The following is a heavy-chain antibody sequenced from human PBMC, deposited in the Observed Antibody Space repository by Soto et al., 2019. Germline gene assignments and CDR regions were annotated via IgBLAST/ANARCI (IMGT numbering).Heavy chain of an antibody. CDR2: TYYRSKWYN. Sequence: SQTLSLTCAISGDSVSSNSAAWNWIRQSPSRGLEWLGRTYYRSKWYNDYAVSVKGRITINPDTSKNQFSLKLSSVTAADTAVYYCARGGLKIYSSSWEDWGQGTLVTVSS. V-gene: IGHV6-1*01. CDR3: ARGGLKIYSSSWED. D-gene: IGHD6-13*01. J-gene: IGHJ4*02. CDR1: GDSVSSNSAA.